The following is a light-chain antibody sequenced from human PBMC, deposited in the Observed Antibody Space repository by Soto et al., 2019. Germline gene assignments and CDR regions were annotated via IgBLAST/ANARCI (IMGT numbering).Light chain of an antibody. V-gene: IGLV2-11*01. Sequence: QSMLTQPRSVSGSPGQSVTISCTGASSDVGGYNYVSWYQKHPGKAPKLMIYDVSKRPSGVPDRFSGSKSGNTASLTISGLQTEDEADYYCCSYAGRYTYVFGSGTKVTVL. CDR1: SSDVGGYNY. CDR3: CSYAGRYTYV. CDR2: DVS. J-gene: IGLJ1*01.